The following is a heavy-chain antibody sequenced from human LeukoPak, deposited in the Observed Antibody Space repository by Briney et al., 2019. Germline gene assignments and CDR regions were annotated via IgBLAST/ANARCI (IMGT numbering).Heavy chain of an antibody. CDR3: ARRRWSSSSVIGY. D-gene: IGHD6-6*01. CDR2: INHSGST. V-gene: IGHV4-34*01. J-gene: IGHJ4*01. Sequence: SETLSLTCGVNGGSLSGYYWSWIRQTPTKELELIGEINHSGSTNYNPSLKSRVTISVDTSKNQFSLTLNSMTAADTAVYYCARRRWSSSSVIGYWGRGTRVTVST. CDR1: GGSLSGYY.